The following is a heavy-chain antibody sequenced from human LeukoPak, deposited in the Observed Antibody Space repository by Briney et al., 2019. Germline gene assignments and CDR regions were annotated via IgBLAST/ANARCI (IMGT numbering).Heavy chain of an antibody. J-gene: IGHJ4*02. CDR3: AKDFSPSPSGWYASSYYYFDY. CDR1: GFTFSNYG. CDR2: IRYDGSIK. V-gene: IGHV3-30*02. D-gene: IGHD6-19*01. Sequence: GGSLRLSCAASGFTFSNYGMHWVRQAPGTGLEWVAFIRYDGSIKYYADSVKGRFTISRDNSKNTLYLQMNSLRAEDTAVYYCAKDFSPSPSGWYASSYYYFDYWGQGTLVTVSS.